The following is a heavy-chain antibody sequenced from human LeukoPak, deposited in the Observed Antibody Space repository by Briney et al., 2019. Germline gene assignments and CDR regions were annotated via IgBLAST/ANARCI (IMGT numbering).Heavy chain of an antibody. J-gene: IGHJ4*02. V-gene: IGHV3-21*01. Sequence: PGRSLRLSCAASGFTFSSYSMNWVRQAPGKGLEWVSSISSSSSYIYYADSVKGRFTISRDNAKNSLYLQMNSLRAEDTAVYYCARSVWGRGAKVDYFDYWGQGTLVTVSS. CDR2: ISSSSSYI. CDR3: ARSVWGRGAKVDYFDY. CDR1: GFTFSSYS. D-gene: IGHD1-26*01.